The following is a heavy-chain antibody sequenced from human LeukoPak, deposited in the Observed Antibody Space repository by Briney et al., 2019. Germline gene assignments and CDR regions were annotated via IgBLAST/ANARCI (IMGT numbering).Heavy chain of an antibody. V-gene: IGHV3-23*01. CDR2: INGSGGST. Sequence: PGGSLRLSCAASGFTFNKYAMSWVRQAPGKGLEWVSGINGSGGSTNYADSVKGRFTISRDNSRNTLYLQMNSLRAEDTAVYYCAKDSAKKYDDYWGQGTLVTVSS. D-gene: IGHD2/OR15-2a*01. CDR1: GFTFNKYA. J-gene: IGHJ4*02. CDR3: AKDSAKKYDDY.